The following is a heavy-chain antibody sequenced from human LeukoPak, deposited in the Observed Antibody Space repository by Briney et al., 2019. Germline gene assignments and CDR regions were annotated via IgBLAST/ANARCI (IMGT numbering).Heavy chain of an antibody. Sequence: GGSLGLSCATSGFTFSRYAMSWGRPAPGKGLEWVSAISGSGGSTYYADSVKGRFTISRDNSKNTLYLQMNSLRAEDTAVYYCAILQTWDYWGQGTLVTVSS. CDR1: GFTFSRYA. V-gene: IGHV3-23*01. D-gene: IGHD5-24*01. CDR3: AILQTWDY. J-gene: IGHJ4*02. CDR2: ISGSGGST.